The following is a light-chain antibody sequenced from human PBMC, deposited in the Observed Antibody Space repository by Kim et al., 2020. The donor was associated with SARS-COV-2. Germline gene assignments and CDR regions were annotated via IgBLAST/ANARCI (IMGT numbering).Light chain of an antibody. J-gene: IGKJ1*01. V-gene: IGKV1-8*01. CDR1: QDINSY. Sequence: KVYIVTITGRASQDINSYLAVYRQKPGKAPELLIYAASTLQSGVPSRFSGSGSGTEFTLTISCLQSEDFATYYWQQYHTYPPWTFGQGTKVDIK. CDR3: QQYHTYPPWT. CDR2: AAS.